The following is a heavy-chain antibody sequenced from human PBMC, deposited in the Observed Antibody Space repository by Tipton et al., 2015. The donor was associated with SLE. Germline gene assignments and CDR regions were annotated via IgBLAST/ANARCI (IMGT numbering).Heavy chain of an antibody. CDR2: IYHSGST. CDR3: ARASIAVAENDAFDI. Sequence: TLSLTCAVYGGSFSNYYWSWIRQPPGKGLECIGYIYHSGSTYYNPSLKSRVTISVDRSKNQFSLKLSSVTAADTAVYYCARASIAVAENDAFDIWGQGTMVTVSS. CDR1: GGSFSNYY. J-gene: IGHJ3*02. D-gene: IGHD6-19*01. V-gene: IGHV4-34*01.